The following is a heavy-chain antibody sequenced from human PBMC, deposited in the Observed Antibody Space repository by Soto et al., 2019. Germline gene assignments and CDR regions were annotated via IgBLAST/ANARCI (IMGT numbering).Heavy chain of an antibody. V-gene: IGHV3-43*01. CDR1: GFTFDDYT. CDR3: AKDGKGGSYYLFDD. D-gene: IGHD1-26*01. CDR2: ISWDGGST. Sequence: PGGSLRLSCAASGFTFDDYTMHWVRQAPGKGLEWVSLISWDGGSTYYADSVKGRFTISRDNSKNSLYLQMNSLRTEDTALYYCAKDGKGGSYYLFDDWGQGTLVTVSS. J-gene: IGHJ4*02.